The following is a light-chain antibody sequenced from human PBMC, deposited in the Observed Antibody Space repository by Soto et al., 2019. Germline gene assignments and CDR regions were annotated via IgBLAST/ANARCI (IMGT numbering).Light chain of an antibody. CDR2: DVS. J-gene: IGLJ2*01. CDR3: SSYTSASTPLV. CDR1: GSDVGGYNY. Sequence: QSALTQPASVSGSPGQSITISCTGTGSDVGGYNYVSWYQQHPGKAPKVMIYDVSNRPSGVSNRFSGSKFGNTASLTISGLQAEDEADYYCSSYTSASTPLVFGGGTKVTFL. V-gene: IGLV2-14*01.